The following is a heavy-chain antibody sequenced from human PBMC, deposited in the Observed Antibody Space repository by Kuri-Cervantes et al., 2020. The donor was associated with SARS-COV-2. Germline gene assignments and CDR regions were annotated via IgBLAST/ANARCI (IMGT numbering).Heavy chain of an antibody. CDR2: IYTSGST. CDR3: ARSRYCSSTSCYGYYYYYYGMDV. V-gene: IGHV4-4*07. CDR1: GGSISGDY. J-gene: IGHJ6*02. Sequence: SETLSLTCTVSGGSISGDYWSWIRQPAGKGLEWIGRIYTSGSTNYNPSLKSRVTMSVDTSKNQFSLKLSSVTAADTAVYYCARSRYCSSTSCYGYYYYYYGMDVWGQGTTVTVSS. D-gene: IGHD2-2*01.